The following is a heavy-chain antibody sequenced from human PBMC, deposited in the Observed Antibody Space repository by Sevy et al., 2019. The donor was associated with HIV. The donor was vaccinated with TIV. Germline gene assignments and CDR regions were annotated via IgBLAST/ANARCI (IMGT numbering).Heavy chain of an antibody. J-gene: IGHJ4*02. V-gene: IGHV3-49*03. CDR2: ITSKAYGGTT. Sequence: GGSLRLSCTASRFTFGDYAMSWFRQAPGKGLEWVGFITSKAYGGTTGYAASVKGRFTISRDDSKSIAYLQMNSLKTEDTAVYYCTSTRRRITMVRGVIELDYWGQGTLVTVSS. D-gene: IGHD3-10*01. CDR1: RFTFGDYA. CDR3: TSTRRRITMVRGVIELDY.